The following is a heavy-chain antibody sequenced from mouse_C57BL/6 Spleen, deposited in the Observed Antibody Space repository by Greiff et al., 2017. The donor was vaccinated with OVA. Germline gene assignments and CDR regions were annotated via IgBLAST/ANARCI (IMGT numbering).Heavy chain of an antibody. Sequence: SGAELVRPGASVKMSCKASGYTFTSYNMHWVKQTPRQGLEWIGAIYPGNGDTSYNQKFKGKATLTVDKSSSTAYMQLSSLTSEDSAVYFCATPYYSNYPDAMDYWGQGTSVTVSS. D-gene: IGHD2-5*01. CDR1: GYTFTSYN. J-gene: IGHJ4*01. CDR3: ATPYYSNYPDAMDY. V-gene: IGHV1-12*01. CDR2: IYPGNGDT.